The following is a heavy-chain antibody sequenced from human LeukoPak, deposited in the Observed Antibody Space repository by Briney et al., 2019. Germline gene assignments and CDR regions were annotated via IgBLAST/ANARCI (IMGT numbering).Heavy chain of an antibody. D-gene: IGHD3-10*02. J-gene: IGHJ4*02. CDR2: IIPIFGTA. CDR1: GGTFSSYA. V-gene: IGHV1-69*01. Sequence: ASVKVSCKASGGTFSSYAISWVRQAPGQGLEWMGGIIPIFGTANYAQKFQGRVTITADESTSTAYMELSSLRSEDMAVYYCARVVTMVGHFDYWGQGTLVTVSS. CDR3: ARVVTMVGHFDY.